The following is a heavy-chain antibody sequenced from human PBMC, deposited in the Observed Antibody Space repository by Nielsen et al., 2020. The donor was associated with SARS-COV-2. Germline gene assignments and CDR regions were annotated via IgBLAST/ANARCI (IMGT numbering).Heavy chain of an antibody. CDR3: AASKSGYYFDL. D-gene: IGHD6-13*01. CDR1: GFTFTNYG. V-gene: IGHV3-23*01. CDR2: ISASGGST. Sequence: GGSLRLSCAASGFTFTNYGMTWVRQDPGKGLEWVSTISASGGSTFYTDSVKGWFTISRDSFKNTLYLQMNSLRAEDTAVYYCAASKSGYYFDLWGQGTLVTVSS. J-gene: IGHJ4*02.